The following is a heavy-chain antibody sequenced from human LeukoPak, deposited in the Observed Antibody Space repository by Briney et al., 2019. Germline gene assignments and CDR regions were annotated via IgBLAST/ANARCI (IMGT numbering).Heavy chain of an antibody. Sequence: SGGSLRLSCAASGFTFSSYAMTWVRQAPGKGLEWVSAISGSGDSAYYADSVKGRFTISRDNSKNTLYLQMNSLRAEDTAVYYCARGLPGAYYYYYMDVWGKGTTVTVSS. J-gene: IGHJ6*03. CDR2: ISGSGDSA. V-gene: IGHV3-23*01. CDR3: ARGLPGAYYYYYMDV. CDR1: GFTFSSYA. D-gene: IGHD7-27*01.